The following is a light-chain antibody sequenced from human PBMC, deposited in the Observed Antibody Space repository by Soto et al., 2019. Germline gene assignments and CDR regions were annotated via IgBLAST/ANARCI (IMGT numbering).Light chain of an antibody. CDR1: SSNIGSNT. Sequence: QSVLTQPPSASGTPGQRVTISCSGSSSNIGSNTVNWYRQLPGTAPKLLIYNNNQRPSGVPDRFSGSKSGTSASLAISGLQSQDEAEYYCASWDDSLRDVVFGGRTKLTVL. J-gene: IGLJ2*01. V-gene: IGLV1-44*01. CDR2: NNN. CDR3: ASWDDSLRDVV.